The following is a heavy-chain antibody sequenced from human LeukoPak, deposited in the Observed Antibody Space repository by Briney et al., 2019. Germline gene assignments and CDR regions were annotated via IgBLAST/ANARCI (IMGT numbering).Heavy chain of an antibody. CDR3: VITGYYYGSGTELDY. D-gene: IGHD3-10*01. J-gene: IGHJ4*02. CDR2: ISAYNGNT. Sequence: ASVKVSCKASGYTFTSYGISWVRQAPGQGLEWMGWISAYNGNTNYAQKLQGRDTMTTDTSTSTAYMELRSLRSDDTAVYYCVITGYYYGSGTELDYWGQGTLVTVSS. CDR1: GYTFTSYG. V-gene: IGHV1-18*01.